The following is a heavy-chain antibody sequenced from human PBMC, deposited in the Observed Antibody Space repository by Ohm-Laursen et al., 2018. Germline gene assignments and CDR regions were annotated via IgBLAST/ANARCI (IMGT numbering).Heavy chain of an antibody. CDR2: IYYSGST. Sequence: SDTLSLTCTVSGGSISSYYWSWIRQPPGKGLEWIGYIYYSGSTNYNPSLKSRVTISVDTSKNQFSLKLSSVTAADTAVYYCARFVMKGFDYWGQGTLVTVSS. D-gene: IGHD3-16*02. V-gene: IGHV4-59*08. CDR1: GGSISSYY. CDR3: ARFVMKGFDY. J-gene: IGHJ4*02.